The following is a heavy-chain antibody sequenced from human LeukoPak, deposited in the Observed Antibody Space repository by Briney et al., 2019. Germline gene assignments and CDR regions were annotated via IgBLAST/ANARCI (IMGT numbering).Heavy chain of an antibody. V-gene: IGHV4-59*02. CDR3: ARDNPPWGNSDY. D-gene: IGHD4-23*01. Sequence: PSETLSLTCTVSGGSVISYYLSWIRQPPGKELEWIGYSSYTGSTNYNPSLKSRVTMSVDTSKNQFSLKLSSVTAADTAVYYCARDNPPWGNSDYWGQGTLVTVSS. J-gene: IGHJ4*02. CDR2: SSYTGST. CDR1: GGSVISYY.